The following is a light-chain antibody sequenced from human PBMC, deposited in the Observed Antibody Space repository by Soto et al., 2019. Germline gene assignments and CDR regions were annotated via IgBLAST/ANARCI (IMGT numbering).Light chain of an antibody. Sequence: DIQMTQSPSSLSASVGDRVTITCQASQDISNYLNWYQQKPGKAPKLLIYDASNLETGVPSRFSGSGFGTDFTFTISSLQPEDIATYYCQQYDNLSPTFGQGTRLEIK. CDR3: QQYDNLSPT. J-gene: IGKJ5*01. CDR1: QDISNY. CDR2: DAS. V-gene: IGKV1-33*01.